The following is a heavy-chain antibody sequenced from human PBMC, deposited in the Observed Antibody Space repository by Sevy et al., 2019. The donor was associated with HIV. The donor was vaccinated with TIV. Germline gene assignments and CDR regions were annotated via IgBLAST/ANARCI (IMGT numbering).Heavy chain of an antibody. J-gene: IGHJ4*02. CDR2: INPNSGGT. V-gene: IGHV1-2*02. CDR3: ARAYSTGWYFFDY. Sequence: ASVKVSCKASGYTFTGYYIHWVRQAPGQVLEWLAWINPNSGGTNHAQKFQGRVTMTRDTSISTAYMELSRLRSDDTAVYYCARAYSTGWYFFDYWGQGALVTVSS. CDR1: GYTFTGYY. D-gene: IGHD6-19*01.